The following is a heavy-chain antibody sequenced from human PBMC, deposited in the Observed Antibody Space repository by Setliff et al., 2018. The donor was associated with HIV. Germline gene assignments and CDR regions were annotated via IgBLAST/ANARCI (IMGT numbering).Heavy chain of an antibody. Sequence: PSETLSLTCAVSGGSISSYFWSWVRQSPGKVLEWIGYIYNSGSTRYNPSLESRVTISIDTSKNQFSLKLSSVTAADTAVYYCARSVDTTLVPAYYFDYWGQGTLVTVSS. J-gene: IGHJ4*02. D-gene: IGHD5-18*01. CDR2: IYNSGST. V-gene: IGHV4-59*01. CDR3: ARSVDTTLVPAYYFDY. CDR1: GGSISSYF.